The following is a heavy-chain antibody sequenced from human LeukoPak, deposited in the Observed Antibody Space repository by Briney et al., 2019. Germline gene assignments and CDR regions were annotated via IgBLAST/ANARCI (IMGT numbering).Heavy chain of an antibody. V-gene: IGHV4-4*07. D-gene: IGHD4-17*01. Sequence: SETLSLTCTVSGGSISSYYWSWIRQPAGKGLEWIGRIYTSGSTNYNPSLKSRVTMSVDTSKNQFSLKLSSVTAEDTAVYYCTTEKTTTVRNFDYWGQGTLVTVSS. CDR3: TTEKTTTVRNFDY. CDR1: GGSISSYY. CDR2: IYTSGST. J-gene: IGHJ4*02.